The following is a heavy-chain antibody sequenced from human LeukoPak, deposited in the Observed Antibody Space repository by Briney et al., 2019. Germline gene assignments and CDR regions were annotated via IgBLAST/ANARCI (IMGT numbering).Heavy chain of an antibody. CDR2: IYPGDSDT. CDR1: GYSFISYW. CDR3: ARLDDTSGYFSYFDY. D-gene: IGHD3-22*01. J-gene: IGHJ4*02. Sequence: GESLKISCKGSGYSFISYWIGWVRPMPGQGLEWMGIIYPGDSDTRYNPPFQGQVTISADKSISTAYLQWSSLKASDTAMYFCARLDDTSGYFSYFDYWGQGTLVTVSS. V-gene: IGHV5-51*01.